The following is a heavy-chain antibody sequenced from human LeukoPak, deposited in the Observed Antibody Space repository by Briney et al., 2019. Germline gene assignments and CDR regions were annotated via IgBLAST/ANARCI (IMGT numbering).Heavy chain of an antibody. CDR1: GFTFSNYT. Sequence: GGSLRLSCAASGFTFSNYTMTWVRQAPGKGLEWVSHISSSSNTIYSAHSVKGRFTFSRNNAKNSLYLKSNRLRAEDQAVYYLARAGVLLCFGELVSEGGAFDIWGQGTMVTVSS. CDR3: ARAGVLLCFGELVSEGGAFDI. CDR2: ISSSSNTI. V-gene: IGHV3-48*01. D-gene: IGHD3-10*01. J-gene: IGHJ3*02.